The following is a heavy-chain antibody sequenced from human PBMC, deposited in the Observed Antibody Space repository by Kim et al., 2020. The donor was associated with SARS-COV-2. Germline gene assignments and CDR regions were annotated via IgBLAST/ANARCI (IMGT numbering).Heavy chain of an antibody. D-gene: IGHD6-19*01. Sequence: GGSLRLSCAASGFTFSSYSMNWVRQAPGKGLEWVSSISSSSSYIYYADSVKGRFTISRDNAKNSLYLQMNSLRAEDTAVYYCARDFPGYCSGLRSLQILDAFDIWGQGTMVTVSS. J-gene: IGHJ3*02. V-gene: IGHV3-21*01. CDR2: ISSSSSYI. CDR3: ARDFPGYCSGLRSLQILDAFDI. CDR1: GFTFSSYS.